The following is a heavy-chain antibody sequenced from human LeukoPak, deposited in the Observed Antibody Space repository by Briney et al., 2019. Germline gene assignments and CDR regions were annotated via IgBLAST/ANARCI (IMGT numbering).Heavy chain of an antibody. J-gene: IGHJ4*02. V-gene: IGHV5-51*01. CDR2: IYLGDSDT. D-gene: IGHD6-19*01. CDR1: GYSFTSYW. Sequence: GESLKISCKGSGYSFTSYWIGWVRQMPGKGLEWMGIIYLGDSDTRYSPSFQGQVSISADKSISTAYLQWSSLKASDTAIYYCAGLKTGHSSGWADYWGQGTLVTVSS. CDR3: AGLKTGHSSGWADY.